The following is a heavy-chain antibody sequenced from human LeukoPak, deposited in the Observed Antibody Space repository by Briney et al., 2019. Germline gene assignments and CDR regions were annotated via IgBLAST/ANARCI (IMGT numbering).Heavy chain of an antibody. CDR1: GFTFSSFG. V-gene: IGHV3-30*02. Sequence: GGSLRLSCAASGFTFSSFGMYWVRQAPGKGLEWVAFIRYDGSNKYYADSVKGRFTISRDNSKNTLYLQMNSLRAEDTAVYYCATLDVGATVYWGQGTLVTVSS. J-gene: IGHJ4*02. CDR3: ATLDVGATVY. D-gene: IGHD1-26*01. CDR2: IRYDGSNK.